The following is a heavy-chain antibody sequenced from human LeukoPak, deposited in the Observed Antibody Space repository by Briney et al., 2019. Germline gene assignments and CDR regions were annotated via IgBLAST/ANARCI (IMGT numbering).Heavy chain of an antibody. CDR3: AGGPPGQLYDY. V-gene: IGHV1-24*01. CDR2: TDPEDGET. Sequence: GASVTVSCKVSGSSLTESSLHWVRQAPGKGLQWMGGTDPEDGETIYAQKFQGRVTMTEDTSTDTAYMELSSLRSEDTAVYYCAGGPPGQLYDYWGQGTLVTVSS. D-gene: IGHD6-6*01. CDR1: GSSLTESS. J-gene: IGHJ4*02.